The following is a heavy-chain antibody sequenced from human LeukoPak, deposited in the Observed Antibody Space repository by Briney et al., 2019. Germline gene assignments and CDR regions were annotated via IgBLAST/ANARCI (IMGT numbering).Heavy chain of an antibody. Sequence: ASVKVSCKVSGYALTELSMHWVRQAPGKGLEWMGGFDPEDGETIYAQKFQGRVTMTEDTSTNTAYMELRSLRSDDTAVYYCARAKSDSSGYSDYWGQGTLVTVSS. CDR1: GYALTELS. D-gene: IGHD3-22*01. CDR3: ARAKSDSSGYSDY. CDR2: FDPEDGET. V-gene: IGHV1-24*01. J-gene: IGHJ4*02.